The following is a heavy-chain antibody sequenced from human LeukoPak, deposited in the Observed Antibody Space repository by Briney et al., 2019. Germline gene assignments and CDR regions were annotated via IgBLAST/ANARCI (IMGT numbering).Heavy chain of an antibody. CDR3: ARDLYDYYFDY. Sequence: PSQTLSLTCTVSGGSISSGNYYWSWIRQPAGKGLEWIGRIYTSGSTNYNPSLKSRVTISVDTSKNQFSLKLGSVTAADTAVYYCARDLYDYYFDYWGQGTLVTVSS. D-gene: IGHD2-8*01. CDR1: GGSISSGNYY. CDR2: IYTSGST. V-gene: IGHV4-61*02. J-gene: IGHJ4*02.